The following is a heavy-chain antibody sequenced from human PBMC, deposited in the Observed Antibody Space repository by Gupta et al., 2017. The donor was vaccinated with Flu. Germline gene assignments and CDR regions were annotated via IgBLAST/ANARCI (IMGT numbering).Heavy chain of an antibody. Sequence: QVQLVESGGGVVQPGRSLRLSCAASGFTFSSYGMHGVRQAPGKGLEWVAVIWYDGSNKYYADSVKGRFTISRDNSKNTLFLQMNSLRAEDTAVYYWASGDFYDSSGYGAAAGPRRALDAFDMWGQGTMVTVSA. CDR1: GFTFSSYG. V-gene: IGHV3-33*01. CDR3: ASGDFYDSSGYGAAAGPRRALDAFDM. CDR2: IWYDGSNK. J-gene: IGHJ3*02. D-gene: IGHD3-22*01.